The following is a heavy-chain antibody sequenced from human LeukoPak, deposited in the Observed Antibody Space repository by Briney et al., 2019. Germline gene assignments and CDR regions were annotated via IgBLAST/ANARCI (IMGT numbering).Heavy chain of an antibody. CDR1: GPSISSYY. CDR3: AREYGSGSEFDP. CDR2: IYYSGST. D-gene: IGHD3-10*01. Sequence: SETLSLTCTVSGPSISSYYWSWIRQPPGKGLEWVGYIYYSGSTNYNTSLKSRVTISVDTSKNQFSLKLSSVTAADTAVYYCAREYGSGSEFDPWGQGTLVTVSS. V-gene: IGHV4-59*12. J-gene: IGHJ5*02.